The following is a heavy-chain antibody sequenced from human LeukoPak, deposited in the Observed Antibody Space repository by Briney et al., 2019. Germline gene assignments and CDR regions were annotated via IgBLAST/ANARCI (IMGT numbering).Heavy chain of an antibody. V-gene: IGHV3-48*01. CDR2: ISSSSSTI. CDR1: GFTFRTYS. D-gene: IGHD6-13*01. CDR3: ARDLGSSSSYFDY. J-gene: IGHJ4*02. Sequence: GGSLRLSCAASGFTFRTYSMNWVRQAPGKGLEWVSYISSSSSTIYYADSVKGRFTISRDNAKNSLYLQMNSLRAEDTAVYYCARDLGSSSSYFDYWGQGTLVTVSS.